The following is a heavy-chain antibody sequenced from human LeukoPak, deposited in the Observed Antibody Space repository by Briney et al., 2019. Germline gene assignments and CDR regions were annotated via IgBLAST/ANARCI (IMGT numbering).Heavy chain of an antibody. D-gene: IGHD1-26*01. CDR3: AKGLVRVDY. CDR1: GFSVSNNY. J-gene: IGHJ4*02. Sequence: GGSLRLSCVVSGFSVSNNYVSWVRQAPGKGLEWVSNIYGDGSTNYADSVRGRFTISRDNSKNTLYLQMNSLRAEDTAVYYCAKGLVRVDYWGQGTLVTVSS. CDR2: IYGDGST. V-gene: IGHV3-53*01.